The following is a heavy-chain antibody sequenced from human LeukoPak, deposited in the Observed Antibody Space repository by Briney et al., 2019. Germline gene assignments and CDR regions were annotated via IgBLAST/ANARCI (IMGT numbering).Heavy chain of an antibody. V-gene: IGHV3-23*01. CDR1: GFTFSSYT. CDR2: ISGSGGST. D-gene: IGHD3-16*01. Sequence: PGGSLRLFSAVSGFTFSSYTMSWVRQAHEDGLEWVSAISGSGGSTYYADSVKGRFTISRDNSKNTLYLQMNSLRAEDTAVYYCAKEWGSRGYFDYWGQGTLVTVSS. J-gene: IGHJ4*02. CDR3: AKEWGSRGYFDY.